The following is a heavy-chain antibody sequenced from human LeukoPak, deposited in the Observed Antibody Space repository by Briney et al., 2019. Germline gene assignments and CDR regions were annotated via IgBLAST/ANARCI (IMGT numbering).Heavy chain of an antibody. CDR3: ARGSVTPDAGY. CDR1: RSSMSGYY. Sequence: SETLSLTCTVSRSSMSGYYWSWIRQPPGKGLEWIGYAFDSETTDYNPSLKSRVIISIDTSKNQVSLKLNSVSAADSAVYYCARGSVTPDAGYWGPGTLVTVSS. J-gene: IGHJ4*02. V-gene: IGHV4-59*01. CDR2: AFDSETT. D-gene: IGHD4-17*01.